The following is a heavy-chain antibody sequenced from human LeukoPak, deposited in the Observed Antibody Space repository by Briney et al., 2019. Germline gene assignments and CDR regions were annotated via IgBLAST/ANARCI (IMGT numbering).Heavy chain of an antibody. CDR3: ASRETTVITSDAFDI. V-gene: IGHV3-21*01. D-gene: IGHD4-17*01. Sequence: PGGSLRLSCAASGFTFSSYSMNWVRQAPGKGLEWVSSISSSSSYIYYADSVKGRFTISRDNAKNSLYLHMNSLRAEDTAVYYCASRETTVITSDAFDIWGQGTMVTVSS. CDR1: GFTFSSYS. J-gene: IGHJ3*02. CDR2: ISSSSSYI.